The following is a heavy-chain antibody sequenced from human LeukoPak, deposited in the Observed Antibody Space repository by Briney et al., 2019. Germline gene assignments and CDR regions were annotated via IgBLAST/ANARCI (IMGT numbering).Heavy chain of an antibody. CDR3: ARDSGPVDQMLSFDV. CDR2: IYGGGTT. Sequence: GGSLRLPCAASGFTDNTYYMSWVRQAPGKGLEWVSVIYGGGTTYYADSVKGRFAISRDDSKNTLYLQMNTLRAEDTAVYYCARDSGPVDQMLSFDVWGQGTLVTVSS. J-gene: IGHJ4*02. V-gene: IGHV3-53*01. D-gene: IGHD2-2*01. CDR1: GFTDNTYY.